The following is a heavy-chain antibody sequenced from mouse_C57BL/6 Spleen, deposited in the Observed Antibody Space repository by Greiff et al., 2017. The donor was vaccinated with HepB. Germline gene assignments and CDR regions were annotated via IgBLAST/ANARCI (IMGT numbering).Heavy chain of an antibody. CDR3: ARLARRGDWFAY. J-gene: IGHJ3*01. CDR1: GYTFTDYN. Sequence: EVQLQQSGPELVKPGASVKIPCKASGYTFTDYNMDWVKQSHGKSLEWIGDINPNNGGTIYNQKFKGKATLTVDKSSSTAYMELRSLTSEDTAVYYCARLARRGDWFAYWGQGTLVTVSA. V-gene: IGHV1-18*01. CDR2: INPNNGGT.